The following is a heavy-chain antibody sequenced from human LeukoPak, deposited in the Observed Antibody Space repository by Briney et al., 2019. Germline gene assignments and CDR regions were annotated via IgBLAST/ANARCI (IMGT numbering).Heavy chain of an antibody. D-gene: IGHD3-22*01. V-gene: IGHV3-53*01. Sequence: PGGSLRLSCAPSEFTVSNNYMNWVRQAPGKGLEWVSVIYSGGTTYYADSVKGRFTISRDISKNILYLQMNSLRAEDTAVYYCARARGVSTGYRPIDYWGQGTLVTVSS. J-gene: IGHJ4*02. CDR1: EFTVSNNY. CDR3: ARARGVSTGYRPIDY. CDR2: IYSGGTT.